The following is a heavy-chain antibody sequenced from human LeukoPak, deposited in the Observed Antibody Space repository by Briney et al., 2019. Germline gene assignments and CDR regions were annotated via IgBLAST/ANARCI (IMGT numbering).Heavy chain of an antibody. D-gene: IGHD4-11*01. V-gene: IGHV1-8*01. CDR1: GYTFTSYD. CDR3: ARGENFRSTDDVIDY. J-gene: IGHJ4*02. Sequence: AASVTVSCKGSGYTFTSYDINWVRQAPAQGHEWVGWTNPTSGNTGYAQKFQGRVTMTRNTSISTAYMELSSLRSEDTAVYYCARGENFRSTDDVIDYWGQGTLVTVSS. CDR2: TNPTSGNT.